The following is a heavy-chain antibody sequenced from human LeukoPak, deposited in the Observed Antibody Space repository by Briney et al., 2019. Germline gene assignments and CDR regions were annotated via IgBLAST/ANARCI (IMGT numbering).Heavy chain of an antibody. D-gene: IGHD3-22*01. J-gene: IGHJ6*02. CDR3: ASSTYDSSGYYGMDV. V-gene: IGHV3-74*01. CDR1: GFTFSSYW. CDR2: INSDGSST. Sequence: GGSLRLSCAASGFTFSSYWMHWVRQAPGKGLVWVSRINSDGSSTSYADSVKGRFTISRDNSKNTLYLQMNSLRAEDTAVYYCASSTYDSSGYYGMDVWGQGTTVTVSS.